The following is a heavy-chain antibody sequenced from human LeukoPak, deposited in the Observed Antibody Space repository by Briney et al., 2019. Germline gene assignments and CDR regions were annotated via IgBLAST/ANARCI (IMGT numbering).Heavy chain of an antibody. J-gene: IGHJ4*02. CDR2: VYYSGSP. Sequence: SETLSLTCIVSGVSIRSYLWSWIRQTPEKGLEWIGNVYYSGSPNNNPSLMSRVTISVDTSKNQFSLKINAVTAADTAVYYCARRSADWTEWFFDSWGQGILVTVSS. V-gene: IGHV4-59*08. CDR3: ARRSADWTEWFFDS. CDR1: GVSIRSYL. D-gene: IGHD3-3*01.